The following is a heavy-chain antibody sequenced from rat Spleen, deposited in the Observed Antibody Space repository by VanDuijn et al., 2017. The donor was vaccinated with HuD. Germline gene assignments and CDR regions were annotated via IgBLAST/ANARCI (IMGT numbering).Heavy chain of an antibody. J-gene: IGHJ2*01. Sequence: QVQLKESGPGLVQPSQTLSLTCTVSGLSLPSNGVSWVRQPPGKGLEWMGRMKYDGDTYYNSAVQSRLSISRDTSKSQLFLKVTSLQPEDTGTYYCARHAYGGYEAFDYWGQGVMVTVSS. CDR3: ARHAYGGYEAFDY. V-gene: IGHV2S30*01. CDR1: GLSLPSNG. CDR2: MKYDGDT. D-gene: IGHD1-11*01.